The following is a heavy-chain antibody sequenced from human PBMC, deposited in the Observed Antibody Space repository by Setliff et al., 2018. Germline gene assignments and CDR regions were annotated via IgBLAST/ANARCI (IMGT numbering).Heavy chain of an antibody. J-gene: IGHJ5*02. V-gene: IGHV1-18*01. Sequence: ASVKVSCKASGYTFTSYGISWVRQAPGQGLEWMGWISARNGNTNYAQKLQGRVTMTTDTSANTAYVELRSLRSDDTAVYYCARDRATVVAPPTSTLFDPWGQGTLVTVSS. CDR2: ISARNGNT. CDR3: ARDRATVVAPPTSTLFDP. D-gene: IGHD2-2*01. CDR1: GYTFTSYG.